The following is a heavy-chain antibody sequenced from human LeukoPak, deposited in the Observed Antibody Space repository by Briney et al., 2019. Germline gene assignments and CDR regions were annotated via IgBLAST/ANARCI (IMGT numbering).Heavy chain of an antibody. V-gene: IGHV4-34*01. D-gene: IGHD3-22*01. CDR2: INPSGST. J-gene: IGHJ6*03. CDR1: GGSFSGYH. CDR3: ARGRHDITMIVVVMTSVSYYLDV. Sequence: SETLSLTCAVYGGSFSGYHRTWIRQSPGKGLEWIGDINPSGSTYYNPSLKSRLTISVDTSKNQFSLKLRSVTAADTAVYYCARGRHDITMIVVVMTSVSYYLDVWGKGTTVTVS.